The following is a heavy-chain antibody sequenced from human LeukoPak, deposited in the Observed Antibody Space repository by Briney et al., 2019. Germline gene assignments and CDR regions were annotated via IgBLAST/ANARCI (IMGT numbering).Heavy chain of an antibody. D-gene: IGHD1-26*01. V-gene: IGHV1-69*13. CDR1: GGTFSNYA. Sequence: GASVKVSCKTSGGTFSNYAISWVRQAPGQGLEWMGGIIPIFGTANYAQKFQGRVTITADESTSTAYMELSSLRSEDTAIYYCARVAGSGSYYYYFDYWGQGTLVTVSS. J-gene: IGHJ4*02. CDR2: IIPIFGTA. CDR3: ARVAGSGSYYYYFDY.